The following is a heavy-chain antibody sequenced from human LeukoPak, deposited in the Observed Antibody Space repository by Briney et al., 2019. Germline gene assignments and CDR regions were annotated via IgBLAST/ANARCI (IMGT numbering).Heavy chain of an antibody. V-gene: IGHV4-39*01. CDR3: ARRRWGYGSHFDY. Sequence: QVQLQESGPGLVRPSQTLSLTCTVSGGSISSSSYSWGWIRQPPGRGLAWIGSIYYSGTTYYNPSLKSRGTISVDTSKNQFSLKLSSVTAADTAVYYCARRRWGYGSHFDYWGQGTLVTVSS. D-gene: IGHD3-10*01. CDR1: GGSISSSSYS. J-gene: IGHJ4*02. CDR2: IYYSGTT.